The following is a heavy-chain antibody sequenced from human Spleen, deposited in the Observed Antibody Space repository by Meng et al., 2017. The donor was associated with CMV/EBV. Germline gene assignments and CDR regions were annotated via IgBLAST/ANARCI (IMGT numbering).Heavy chain of an antibody. CDR2: IYHSGRT. V-gene: IGHV4-39*07. D-gene: IGHD5-12*01. J-gene: IGHJ4*02. CDR3: ARREWLRSNYFDY. Sequence: GGGVSSDGTYWGWIRQHQGKELEWIGEIYHSGRTNYNPSLKSRVTISVDESKNQFSLKLSSVTAADTAVYYCARREWLRSNYFDYWGQGTLVTVSS. CDR1: GGVSSDGTY.